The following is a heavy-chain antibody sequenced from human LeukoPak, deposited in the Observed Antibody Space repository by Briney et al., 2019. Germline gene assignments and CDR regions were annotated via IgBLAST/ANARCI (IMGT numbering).Heavy chain of an antibody. J-gene: IGHJ4*02. CDR1: GFTFSSYS. CDR3: ARQAARPYDY. D-gene: IGHD6-6*01. CDR2: ISSSSSYI. Sequence: GGSLRLSCAASGFTFSSYSMNWVRQAPGKGLEWVSSISSSSSYIYYADSVKGRFIISRDNSKNTLYLQMNSLRTEDTAVFYCARQAARPYDYWGQGTLVTVSS. V-gene: IGHV3-21*01.